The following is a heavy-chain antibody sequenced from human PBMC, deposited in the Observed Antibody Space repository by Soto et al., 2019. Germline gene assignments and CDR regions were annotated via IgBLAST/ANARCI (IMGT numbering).Heavy chain of an antibody. CDR1: GCTFSDYY. D-gene: IGHD3-10*01. CDR3: ARYYYASGSYHYYFDY. Sequence: QVQLVESGGGLVKPGGSLRLSCAASGCTFSDYYMSWIRQAPGKGLEWVSYISSSSSSTTYADSVKGRFTISRDNAKNSLYLQMNSLRAEDTAVYYCARYYYASGSYHYYFDYWGQGTLVTVSS. V-gene: IGHV3-11*06. J-gene: IGHJ4*02. CDR2: ISSSSSST.